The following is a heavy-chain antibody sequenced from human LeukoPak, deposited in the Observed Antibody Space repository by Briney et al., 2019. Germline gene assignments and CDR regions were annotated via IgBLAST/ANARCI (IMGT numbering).Heavy chain of an antibody. CDR3: ARASITMVRGELVYYFDY. Sequence: GGSLRLSCAASGFTFSDYYMSWIRQAPGKGLGWVSHISSSGSTIYYADSVKGRFTISRDNAKNSLYLQMNSLRAEDTAVYYCARASITMVRGELVYYFDYWGQGTLVTVSS. D-gene: IGHD3-10*01. CDR1: GFTFSDYY. CDR2: ISSSGSTI. J-gene: IGHJ4*02. V-gene: IGHV3-11*04.